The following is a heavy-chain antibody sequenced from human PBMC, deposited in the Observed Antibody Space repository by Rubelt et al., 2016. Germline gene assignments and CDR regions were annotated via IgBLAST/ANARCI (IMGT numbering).Heavy chain of an antibody. CDR1: GFTFSSYS. Sequence: EVQLVESGGGLVQPGGSLRLSCAASGFTFSSYSMNWVRQAPGKGLEWVSYISSSSSTIYYADSVRGGLTSSRDKAKNSLYLQMNSLRAEDTAVYYCASVVVVTISRSVDYWGQGTLVTVSS. J-gene: IGHJ4*02. V-gene: IGHV3-48*01. D-gene: IGHD3-22*01. CDR3: ASVVVVTISRSVDY. CDR2: ISSSSSTI.